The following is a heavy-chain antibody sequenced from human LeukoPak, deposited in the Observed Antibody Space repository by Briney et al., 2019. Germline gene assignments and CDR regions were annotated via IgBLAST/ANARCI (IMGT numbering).Heavy chain of an antibody. CDR2: IRSKASGGAT. CDR3: TRDLYQLLTSSYNGLDV. J-gene: IGHJ6*02. CDR1: GFNFADYA. D-gene: IGHD2-2*01. V-gene: IGHV3-49*04. Sequence: GRSLRLSWTASGFNFADYALTWVRQAPGQGLEWLGFIRSKASGGATQYAASVKGRFTLSRVDVKTIAYLQMASLKTEDTAVYYCTRDLYQLLTSSYNGLDVWGQGTTVIVSS.